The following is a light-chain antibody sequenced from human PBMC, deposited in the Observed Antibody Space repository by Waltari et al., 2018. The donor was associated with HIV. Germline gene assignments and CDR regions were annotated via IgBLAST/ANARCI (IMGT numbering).Light chain of an antibody. J-gene: IGLJ2*01. CDR3: QSYDSSNHVV. V-gene: IGLV6-57*01. CDR2: EDN. Sequence: NFMLTQPHSVSESPGKTVTIPCTRSRGSIASNYVHWYQQRPGSSPTTVTYEDNQRPSGVPDRFSGSIDSSSNSASLTISGLKTEDEADYYCQSYDSSNHVVFGGGTKLTVL. CDR1: RGSIASNY.